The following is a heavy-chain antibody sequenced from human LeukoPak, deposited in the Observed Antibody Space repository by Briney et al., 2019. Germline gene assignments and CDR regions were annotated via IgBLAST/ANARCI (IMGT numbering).Heavy chain of an antibody. J-gene: IGHJ4*02. V-gene: IGHV3-7*01. D-gene: IGHD2-21*02. CDR3: ARDFGGDSDDY. CDR1: GFTFSSYW. Sequence: GESLRLSCAASGFTFSSYWMSWVRQAPGKGLEWVANIKQDGSEKYYVDSVKGRFTISRDNAKNSLYLQMNSLRAEDTAVYYCARDFGGDSDDYWGQGTLVTVSS. CDR2: IKQDGSEK.